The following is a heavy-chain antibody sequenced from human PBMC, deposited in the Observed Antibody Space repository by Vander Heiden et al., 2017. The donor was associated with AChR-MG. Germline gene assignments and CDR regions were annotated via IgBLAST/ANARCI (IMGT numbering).Heavy chain of an antibody. V-gene: IGHV2-5*01. CDR3: AHRQWNYYDSSGYYADY. D-gene: IGHD3-22*01. CDR1: GFSLSTSGVG. Sequence: QITLKESGPTLVKPTQTLTLTCTFSGFSLSTSGVGVGWIRQPPGKALEWLALIYWNDDKRYSPSLKSRLTITKDTSKNQVVLTMTNMDPVDTATYYCAHRQWNYYDSSGYYADYWGQGTLVTVSS. J-gene: IGHJ4*02. CDR2: IYWNDDK.